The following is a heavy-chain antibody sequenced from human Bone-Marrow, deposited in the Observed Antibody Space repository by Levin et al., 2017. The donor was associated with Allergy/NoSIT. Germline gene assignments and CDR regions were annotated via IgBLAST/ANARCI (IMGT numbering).Heavy chain of an antibody. Sequence: SCTVSGGPISNSHYYWGWIRQSPGKGLEWIGCIHYSGSTYYSPSLKSRVTISADTSKNNFSLSLSSVTAADSGIYYCAKHEGGYYYYGMNVWGQGTTVTVSS. CDR2: IHYSGST. V-gene: IGHV4-39*01. CDR3: AKHEGGYYYYGMNV. CDR1: GGPISNSHYY. J-gene: IGHJ6*02.